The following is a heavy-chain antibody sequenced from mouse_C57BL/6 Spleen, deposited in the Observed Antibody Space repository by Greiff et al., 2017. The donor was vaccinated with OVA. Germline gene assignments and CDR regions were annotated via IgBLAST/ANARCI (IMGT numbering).Heavy chain of an antibody. J-gene: IGHJ4*01. CDR1: GYTFTSYW. D-gene: IGHD1-1*01. V-gene: IGHV1-69*01. Sequence: QVQLQQPGAELVMPGASVKLSCKASGYTFTSYWMHWVKQRPGQGLEWIGEIDPSDSYTNYNQKFKGKSTLTVDKSSSTAYMQLSSLTSEDSAVYYCARYDGSSYGRGAMDYWGQGTSVTVSS. CDR3: ARYDGSSYGRGAMDY. CDR2: IDPSDSYT.